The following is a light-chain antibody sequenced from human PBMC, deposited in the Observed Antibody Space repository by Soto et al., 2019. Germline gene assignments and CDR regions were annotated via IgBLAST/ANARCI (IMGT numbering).Light chain of an antibody. J-gene: IGKJ4*01. CDR2: GAS. Sequence: EIVLTQSPGTLSLSPGGRATLSCRASRSVSSSFLAWYQQKPGQAPRLLIYGASSRATGIPDRFSGSGSGTDFTLTISRLEPEDFAVYYCQQYGSSPPLPFGGGTKVEIK. V-gene: IGKV3-20*01. CDR1: RSVSSSF. CDR3: QQYGSSPPLP.